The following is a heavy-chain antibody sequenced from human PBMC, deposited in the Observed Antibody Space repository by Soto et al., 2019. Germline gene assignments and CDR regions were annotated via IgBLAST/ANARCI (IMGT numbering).Heavy chain of an antibody. CDR2: INHSGST. J-gene: IGHJ3*02. D-gene: IGHD2-2*01. CDR3: AMDPSPSVGYCSSTSCSDAFDI. CDR1: GGSSSAYY. Sequence: SETLSLPSAAYGGSSSAYYWSCIRQPPWKGPEWIGEINHSGSTNYNPFLKSRVTISVDTSKNQFALKLSSVTAADTAVYYCAMDPSPSVGYCSSTSCSDAFDIWGQGTMVT. V-gene: IGHV4-34*01.